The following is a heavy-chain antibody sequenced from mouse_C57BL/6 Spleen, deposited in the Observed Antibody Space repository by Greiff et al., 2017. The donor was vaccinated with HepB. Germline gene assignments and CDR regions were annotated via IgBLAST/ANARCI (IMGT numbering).Heavy chain of an antibody. D-gene: IGHD1-1*01. CDR2: IRNKANGYTT. CDR3: ARSYGSSSLDY. Sequence: DVQLVESGGGLVQPGGSLSLSCAASGFTFTDYYMSWVRQPPGKALEWLGFIRNKANGYTTEYSASVKGRFTISRDNSQSILYLQMNALRAEDSATYYCARSYGSSSLDYWGQGTTLTVSS. CDR1: GFTFTDYY. J-gene: IGHJ2*01. V-gene: IGHV7-3*01.